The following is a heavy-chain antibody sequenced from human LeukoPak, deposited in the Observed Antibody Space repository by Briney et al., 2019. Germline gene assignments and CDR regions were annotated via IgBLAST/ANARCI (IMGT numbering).Heavy chain of an antibody. Sequence: GGSLRLSCAASGFTFSSYSMNWVRQAPGKGLEWVSSISSSSSYIYYADSVKGRFTISRDNAKNSLYLQMNSLRAEDTAVYYCARAAENTAMVTHFQHWGQGTLVTVSS. V-gene: IGHV3-21*01. D-gene: IGHD5-18*01. CDR2: ISSSSSYI. J-gene: IGHJ1*01. CDR3: ARAAENTAMVTHFQH. CDR1: GFTFSSYS.